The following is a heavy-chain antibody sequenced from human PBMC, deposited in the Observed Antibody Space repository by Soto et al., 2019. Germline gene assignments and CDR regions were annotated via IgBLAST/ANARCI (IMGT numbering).Heavy chain of an antibody. CDR3: ARAVTYYYDSSGYDWFDP. D-gene: IGHD3-22*01. J-gene: IGHJ5*02. CDR2: IYYSGST. V-gene: IGHV4-31*03. CDR1: VGSISSGGYY. Sequence: PSETLSLTCTVSVGSISSGGYYWSWIRQHPGKGLEWIGYIYYSGSTYYNPSLKSRVTISVDTSKNQFSLKLSSVTAADTAVYYCARAVTYYYDSSGYDWFDPWGQGTLVTVSS.